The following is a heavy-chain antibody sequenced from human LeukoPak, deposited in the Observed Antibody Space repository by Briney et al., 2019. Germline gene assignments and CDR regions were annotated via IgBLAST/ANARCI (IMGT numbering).Heavy chain of an antibody. CDR2: ISGSGGST. J-gene: IGHJ4*02. Sequence: GGSLRLSCAASGFIFSSYAMSWVRQAPGKGLEWVSGISGSGGSTYYADSVKGRFTISRDNSKNTLYLQMNSLRAEDTAVYYCAKDRGPYSSYDSFFDFWGQGTLVTVSP. D-gene: IGHD5-12*01. CDR1: GFIFSSYA. V-gene: IGHV3-23*01. CDR3: AKDRGPYSSYDSFFDF.